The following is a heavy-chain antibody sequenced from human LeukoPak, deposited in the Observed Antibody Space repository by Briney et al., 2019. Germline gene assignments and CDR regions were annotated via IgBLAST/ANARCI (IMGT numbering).Heavy chain of an antibody. Sequence: GASVKVSCKASGYTFTSYGISWVRQAPGQGLEWMGWISAYNGNTNYAQKLQGRVTMTTDTSTSTAYMELRSLRSDATPVYYCARVHRGWYPYYYGMDVWGQGTTVTVSS. CDR2: ISAYNGNT. D-gene: IGHD6-19*01. CDR3: ARVHRGWYPYYYGMDV. V-gene: IGHV1-18*01. J-gene: IGHJ6*02. CDR1: GYTFTSYG.